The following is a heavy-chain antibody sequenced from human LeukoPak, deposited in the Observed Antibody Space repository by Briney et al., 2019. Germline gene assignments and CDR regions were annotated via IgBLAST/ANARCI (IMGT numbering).Heavy chain of an antibody. CDR3: ARGGGSSWYPSLFDY. CDR2: IYYSGSI. J-gene: IGHJ4*02. V-gene: IGHV4-30-4*08. Sequence: SQTLSLTCTVSGGSISSGDYYWRWTRQPPGKGLEWIGYIYYSGSIYYNPSLKSRVTISVDTSKNQFSLKLSSVTAADTAVYYCARGGGSSWYPSLFDYWGQGTLATVSS. CDR1: GGSISSGDYY. D-gene: IGHD6-13*01.